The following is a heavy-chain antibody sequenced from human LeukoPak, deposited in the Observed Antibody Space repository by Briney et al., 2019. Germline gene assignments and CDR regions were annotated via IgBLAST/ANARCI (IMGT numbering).Heavy chain of an antibody. Sequence: PGGSLRLSCAASGFTFSSYAMSWVRQAPGKGLEWVSAISGSGGSTYYADSVKGRFTISRDNSKNTLYLQMNSLRAEDTAVYYCGKGINYYDNSGYFKEWGQGTLVTVSS. V-gene: IGHV3-23*01. CDR2: ISGSGGST. D-gene: IGHD3-22*01. CDR1: GFTFSSYA. J-gene: IGHJ4*02. CDR3: GKGINYYDNSGYFKE.